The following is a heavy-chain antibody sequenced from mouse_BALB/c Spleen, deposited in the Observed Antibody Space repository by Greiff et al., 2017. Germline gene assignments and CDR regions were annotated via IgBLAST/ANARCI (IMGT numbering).Heavy chain of an antibody. Sequence: EVMLVESGGGLVQPGGSRKLSCAASGFTFSSYGMSWVRQTPDKRLELVATINSNGGSTYYPDSVKGRFTISRDNAKNTLYLQMSSLKSEDTAMYYCARDSAFAYWGQGTLVTVSA. J-gene: IGHJ3*01. V-gene: IGHV5-6-3*01. CDR1: GFTFSSYG. D-gene: IGHD3-2*02. CDR2: INSNGGST. CDR3: ARDSAFAY.